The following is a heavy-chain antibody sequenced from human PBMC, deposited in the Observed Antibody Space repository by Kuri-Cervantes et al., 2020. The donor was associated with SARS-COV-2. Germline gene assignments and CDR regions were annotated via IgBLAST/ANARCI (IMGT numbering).Heavy chain of an antibody. D-gene: IGHD5-18*01. Sequence: GESLKISCAASGFSVSSYEMNWVRQAPGKGLEWVSSISLSGTTIYYTGSVEGRFTISRDNAKNSLFLQMNSLRAEDTAVYYCARSLDGYSYGPIDYWGQGTLVTVSS. CDR3: ARSLDGYSYGPIDY. J-gene: IGHJ4*02. V-gene: IGHV3-48*03. CDR2: ISLSGTTI. CDR1: GFSVSSYE.